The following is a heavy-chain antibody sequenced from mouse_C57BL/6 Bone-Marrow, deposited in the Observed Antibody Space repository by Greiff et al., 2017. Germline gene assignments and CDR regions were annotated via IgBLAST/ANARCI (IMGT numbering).Heavy chain of an antibody. CDR1: GFTFRDFY. CDR2: SRNKANDYTT. D-gene: IGHD1-1*01. J-gene: IGHJ1*03. CDR3: ARDYYGSSYWYFDV. V-gene: IGHV7-1*01. Sequence: EVNVVESGGGLVQSGRSLRLSCATSGFTFRDFYMEWVRQAPGKGLEWIAASRNKANDYTTEYSASVKGRFIVSRDTSQSILYLQMNALRAEDTAIYYCARDYYGSSYWYFDVWGTGTTVTVSS.